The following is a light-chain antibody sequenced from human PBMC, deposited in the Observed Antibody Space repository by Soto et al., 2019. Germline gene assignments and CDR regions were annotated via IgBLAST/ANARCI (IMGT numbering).Light chain of an antibody. Sequence: EIVLTQSPGTLSLSPGDRATLSCRASQSVSSTYVAWYQQRPGQAPRLLIYGASSRATGIPDRFSGSGSGTDFTLSISILEPEDFAVYYCQQYDSSLYTFGQGTKLEIK. V-gene: IGKV3-20*01. CDR1: QSVSSTY. J-gene: IGKJ2*01. CDR2: GAS. CDR3: QQYDSSLYT.